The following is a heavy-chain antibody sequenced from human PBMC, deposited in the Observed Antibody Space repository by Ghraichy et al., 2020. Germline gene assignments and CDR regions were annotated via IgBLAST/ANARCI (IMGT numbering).Heavy chain of an antibody. CDR3: ARSQLLRFDVFNL. CDR1: GLALSHYW. V-gene: IGHV3-7*03. J-gene: IGHJ3*01. Sequence: GESLNISCAASGLALSHYWMGWVRQAPRKGLEWVANIEQGGREKLYVDSVKGRFTISRDNARNLLYLEMNSLRVEDTAVYYCARSQLLRFDVFNLWGEGTLVTVSS. CDR2: IEQGGREK. D-gene: IGHD5-24*01.